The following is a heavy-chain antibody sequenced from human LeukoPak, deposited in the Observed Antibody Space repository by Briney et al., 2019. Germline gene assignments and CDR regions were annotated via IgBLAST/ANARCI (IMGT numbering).Heavy chain of an antibody. CDR1: GYTFTSYY. CDR2: INPSGGST. J-gene: IGHJ5*02. V-gene: IGHV1-46*01. Sequence: VASVKVSCKASGYTFTSYYMHWVRQAPGQGLEWMGIINPSGGSTSYAQKFQGRVTMSRDMSTSTVYMELSSLRSEDTAVYYCARDLEYSSSSNCFDPWGQGTLVTVSS. D-gene: IGHD6-6*01. CDR3: ARDLEYSSSSNCFDP.